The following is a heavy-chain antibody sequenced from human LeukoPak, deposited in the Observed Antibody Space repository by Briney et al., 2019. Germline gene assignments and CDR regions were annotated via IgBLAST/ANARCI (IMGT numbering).Heavy chain of an antibody. CDR3: ARIYDSSGYYHPHLDC. CDR1: GYTFTGYY. Sequence: GASVKVSCKASGYTFTGYYLHWVRQAPGQGLEWMGRINPESGGTNYAQKFQGRVTMTRDTSISTAHMEVSGLRSDGTAVYYCARIYDSSGYYHPHLDCWGQGTLVTVSS. CDR2: INPESGGT. D-gene: IGHD3-22*01. V-gene: IGHV1-2*06. J-gene: IGHJ4*02.